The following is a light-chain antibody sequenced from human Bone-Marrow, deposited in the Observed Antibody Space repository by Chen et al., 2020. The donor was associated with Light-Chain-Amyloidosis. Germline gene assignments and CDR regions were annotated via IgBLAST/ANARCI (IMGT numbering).Light chain of an antibody. J-gene: IGLJ2*01. CDR2: RDT. V-gene: IGLV3-25*03. CDR1: DLPTKY. Sequence: SYELTQPPSVSVSPGQTARITCSGDDLPTKYAYGYQQKPGQAPVLVIHRDTERPSGISARVSGASSGTTATLTISGVQAEDEADDHCQSADSSGTYEVIFGGGTKLTVL. CDR3: QSADSSGTYEVI.